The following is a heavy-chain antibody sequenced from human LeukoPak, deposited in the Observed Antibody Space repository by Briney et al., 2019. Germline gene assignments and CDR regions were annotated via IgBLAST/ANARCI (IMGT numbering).Heavy chain of an antibody. CDR3: ARDKDVVVPAAMRYYYYGMDV. V-gene: IGHV3-21*01. CDR1: GFTFSSYS. CDR2: IIIISSYI. J-gene: IGHJ6*02. D-gene: IGHD2-2*01. Sequence: GGSLGLSCEASGFTFSSYSMNWFGQAPGKGLGWVSSIIIISSYIYYADSVKGRFTISRDNAKNSLYLQMNSLRAEDTAVYYCARDKDVVVPAAMRYYYYGMDVWGQGTTVTVSS.